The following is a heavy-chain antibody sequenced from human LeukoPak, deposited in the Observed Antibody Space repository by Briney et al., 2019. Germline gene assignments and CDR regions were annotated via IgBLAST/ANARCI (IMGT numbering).Heavy chain of an antibody. J-gene: IGHJ4*02. CDR3: ARDRFLRRPEPADY. CDR2: IGYDGRKT. D-gene: IGHD1-14*01. CDR1: GFTLSSFG. Sequence: PGGSLRLSCSVSGFTLSSFGMHWVRQAPGKGLEWVAFIGYDGRKTDYADSVKGRFTISRDNAKNSLYLQMNSLRAEDTALYYCARDRFLRRPEPADYWGQGTLVTVSS. V-gene: IGHV3-30*02.